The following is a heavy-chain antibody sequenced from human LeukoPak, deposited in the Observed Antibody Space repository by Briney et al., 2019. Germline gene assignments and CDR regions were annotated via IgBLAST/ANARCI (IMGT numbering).Heavy chain of an antibody. CDR2: ISRNGGST. V-gene: IGHV3-64*01. CDR1: GFTFSSYA. CDR3: ARDGRKATYYDFWSSTGYFDY. D-gene: IGHD3-3*01. Sequence: GGSLRLSCAASGFTFSSYAMHWVRQAPGKGLEYVSAISRNGGSTYYANSVKGRFTISRDNSKNTLYLQMGSLRAEDMAVYYCARDGRKATYYDFWSSTGYFDYWGQGTLVTVSS. J-gene: IGHJ4*02.